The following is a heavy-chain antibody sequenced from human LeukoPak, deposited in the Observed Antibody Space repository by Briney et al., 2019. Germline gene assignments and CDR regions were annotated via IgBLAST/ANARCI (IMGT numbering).Heavy chain of an antibody. D-gene: IGHD2-2*01. Sequence: GGSLRLSCAASGFTFSSYSMNWVRQAPGKGLEWVSSISSSSSYISYADSVKGRFTISRDNAKNSLYLQMNSLRAEDTAVYYCARDWGRNIVVVPAASDYWGQGTLVTVSS. CDR3: ARDWGRNIVVVPAASDY. J-gene: IGHJ4*02. CDR1: GFTFSSYS. CDR2: ISSSSSYI. V-gene: IGHV3-21*01.